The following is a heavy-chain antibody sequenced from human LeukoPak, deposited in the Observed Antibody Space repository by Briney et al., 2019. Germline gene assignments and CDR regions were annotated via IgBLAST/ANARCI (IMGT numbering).Heavy chain of an antibody. CDR1: GFTFSSYG. CDR3: AKPQGYYDC. J-gene: IGHJ4*02. D-gene: IGHD3-22*01. Sequence: GGSLRLSCAASGFTFSSYGMNWLPPAPGKGLEWGSGIDVGGTTYYADSLKGRFTISRDTSKTTLYLQMSSLRAEDTAVYYCAKPQGYYDCWGRGTLVTVS. V-gene: IGHV3-23*01. CDR2: IDVGGTT.